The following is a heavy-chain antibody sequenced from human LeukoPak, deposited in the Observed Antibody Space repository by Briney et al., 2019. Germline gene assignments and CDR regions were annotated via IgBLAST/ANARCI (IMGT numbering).Heavy chain of an antibody. CDR2: ISSSGSTI. V-gene: IGHV3-48*03. D-gene: IGHD2-2*01. CDR1: GFTFSSYE. J-gene: IGHJ4*02. Sequence: GGSLRLSCAASGFTFSSYEMNWVRQAPGKGLEWVSYISSSGSTIYYADSVKGRFTISRDNAKNSLYLQMNSLRAEDTAVYYCATRGEDIVVVPAGFDYWGQGTLVTVSS. CDR3: ATRGEDIVVVPAGFDY.